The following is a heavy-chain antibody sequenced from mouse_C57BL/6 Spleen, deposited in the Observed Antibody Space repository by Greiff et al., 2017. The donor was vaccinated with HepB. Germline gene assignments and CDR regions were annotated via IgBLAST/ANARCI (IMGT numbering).Heavy chain of an antibody. V-gene: IGHV1-69*01. J-gene: IGHJ2*01. Sequence: QVQLQQPGAELVMPGASVKLSCKASGYTFTSYWMHWVKQRPGQGLEWIGEIDPSDSYTNYNQKFKGKSTLTVDKSSSTAYMQLSSLTSEDSAVYYCARAGKLTGLDYWGQGTTRTVSS. D-gene: IGHD4-1*01. CDR3: ARAGKLTGLDY. CDR2: IDPSDSYT. CDR1: GYTFTSYW.